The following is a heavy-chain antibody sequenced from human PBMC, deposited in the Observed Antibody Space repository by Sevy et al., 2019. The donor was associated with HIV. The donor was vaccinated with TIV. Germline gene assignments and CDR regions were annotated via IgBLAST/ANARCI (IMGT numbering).Heavy chain of an antibody. CDR1: GYTFTTYR. CDR3: ARAFCSGGRCYSLAY. V-gene: IGHV1-18*04. J-gene: IGHJ4*02. CDR2: ISPHNGDT. D-gene: IGHD2-15*01. Sequence: ASVKVSCKASGYTFTTYRITWVRQAPGQGLEWIGWISPHNGDTNYAQKDRGRVTMTTDTSTSTAYMELRSLRSDDTAVYYCARAFCSGGRCYSLAYWGQGTLVTVSS.